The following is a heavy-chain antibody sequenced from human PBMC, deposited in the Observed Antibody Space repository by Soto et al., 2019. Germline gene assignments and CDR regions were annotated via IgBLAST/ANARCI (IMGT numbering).Heavy chain of an antibody. CDR1: GGTFSSYS. CDR2: IIPIFGTA. D-gene: IGHD6-6*01. Sequence: SVKVSCKASGGTFSSYSISWVRRAPGQGLEWMGGIIPIFGTANYAQKFQGRVTITADESTSTAYMELTSLRSEDTAVYYCAIEYSSSPPYYPIGYWGQGTLVTVSS. J-gene: IGHJ4*02. V-gene: IGHV1-69*13. CDR3: AIEYSSSPPYYPIGY.